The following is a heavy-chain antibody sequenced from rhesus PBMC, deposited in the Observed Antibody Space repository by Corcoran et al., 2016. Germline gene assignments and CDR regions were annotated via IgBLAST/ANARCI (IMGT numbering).Heavy chain of an antibody. CDR2: ISGSGGST. J-gene: IGHJ4*01. CDR1: VGSISRNY. V-gene: IGHV4-173*01. Sequence: QLQLQESGPGLVKPSETLSLTCAVSVGSISRNYWSWLPQPPGKGLEWIGRISGSGGSTDYNPSLKSRVTISTDTSKNQFSLKLSSVTAADTAVYYCARGPQYYYSGGPFDYWGQGVLVTVSS. D-gene: IGHD3-16*01. CDR3: ARGPQYYYSGGPFDY.